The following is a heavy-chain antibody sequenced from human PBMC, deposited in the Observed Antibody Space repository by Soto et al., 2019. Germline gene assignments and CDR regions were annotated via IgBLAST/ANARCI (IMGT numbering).Heavy chain of an antibody. J-gene: IGHJ4*02. CDR3: AREDDYYAFDI. CDR2: IHYSGST. D-gene: IGHD3-22*01. CDR1: GGSIRPYY. V-gene: IGHV4-59*12. Sequence: SETLSLTCDVSGGSIRPYYWNWVRLPPGKGLEWIGYIHYSGSTSYNPSLKSRLTMTVDTSKNQFTLRLTSVTAADTAFYYCAREDDYYAFDIWGQGALVTVSS.